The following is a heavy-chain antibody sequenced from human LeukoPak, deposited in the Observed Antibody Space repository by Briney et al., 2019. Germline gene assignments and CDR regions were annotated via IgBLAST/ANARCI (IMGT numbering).Heavy chain of an antibody. Sequence: VASVKVSCKASGYTFTSYHMHWVRQAPGQGLEWMGIINPSGGATIYAQKFQGRVTMTSDTSTSTVYMELNSLRAEDTAVYYCATGTLKWEPHDAFDIWGQGTMVTVSS. CDR3: ATGTLKWEPHDAFDI. CDR1: GYTFTSYH. V-gene: IGHV1-46*01. D-gene: IGHD1-26*01. CDR2: INPSGGAT. J-gene: IGHJ3*02.